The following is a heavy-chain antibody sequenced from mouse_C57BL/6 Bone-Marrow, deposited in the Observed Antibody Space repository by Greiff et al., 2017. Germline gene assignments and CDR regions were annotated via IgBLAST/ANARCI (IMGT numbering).Heavy chain of an antibody. CDR1: GFSLSTFGMG. J-gene: IGHJ2*01. V-gene: IGHV8-8*01. CDR3: DDETSDY. Sequence: QVTLIVSGPGILQPSHTLSLSCSFSGFSLSTFGMGVGWLRQPSGMGLDWLVHTWWDDDKYYNPAMKSRLTISKDTSKNQIILKIENVETEDTATNYYDDETSDYWGQGTTLTVSS. CDR2: TWWDDDK.